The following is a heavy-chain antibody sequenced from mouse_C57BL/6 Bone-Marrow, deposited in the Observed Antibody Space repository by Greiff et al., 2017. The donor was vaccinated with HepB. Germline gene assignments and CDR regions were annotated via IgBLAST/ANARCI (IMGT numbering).Heavy chain of an antibody. CDR3: ARESLYEGFAD. CDR2: ISNLAYSI. J-gene: IGHJ3*01. Sequence: EVKLMESGGGLVQPGGSLKLSCAASGFTFSDYGMAWVRQAPRKGPEWVAFISNLAYSIYYADTVTGRVTISRENAKNTLYLEMSSLRSEDTAMYYCARESLYEGFADWGQGTLVTVSA. V-gene: IGHV5-15*01. CDR1: GFTFSDYG. D-gene: IGHD6-1*01.